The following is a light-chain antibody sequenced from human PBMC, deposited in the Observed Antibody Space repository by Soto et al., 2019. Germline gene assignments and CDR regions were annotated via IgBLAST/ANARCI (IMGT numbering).Light chain of an antibody. Sequence: DIQITQSPSSVSASVGDRVAMTNLASQGISSWLAWYQQKPGKAPKLLIYKASTLKSGVPPRFSGSGSGTEFTLTISSLQPDDFATYYCQHYNSYSEAFGQGTNVDI. V-gene: IGKV1-5*03. CDR1: QGISSW. CDR2: KAS. CDR3: QHYNSYSEA. J-gene: IGKJ1*01.